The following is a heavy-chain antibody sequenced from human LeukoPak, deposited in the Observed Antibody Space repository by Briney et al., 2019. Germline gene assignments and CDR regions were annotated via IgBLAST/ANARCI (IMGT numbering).Heavy chain of an antibody. Sequence: PWGSLRLSCAASGFTFSSYSMNWVRQLPGKGLEWIGSICSSGSAYYNPSLKSRVTTSIDTSKNQFSLRLTSVTAADTAFYYCARLWSTSCRGGSCPHQPNSWGQGTLVTVSS. CDR3: ARLWSTSCRGGSCPHQPNS. CDR1: GFTFSSYSMN. V-gene: IGHV4-39*01. D-gene: IGHD2-15*01. CDR2: ICSSGSA. J-gene: IGHJ4*02.